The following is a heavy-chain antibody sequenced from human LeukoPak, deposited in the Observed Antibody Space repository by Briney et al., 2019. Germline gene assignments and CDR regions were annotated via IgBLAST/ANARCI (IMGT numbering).Heavy chain of an antibody. CDR2: MNPNSGNT. CDR1: GYTFSNYG. J-gene: IGHJ4*02. D-gene: IGHD3-10*01. V-gene: IGHV1-8*02. Sequence: ASVKVSCKASGYTFSNYGISWVRQATGQGLEWMGWMNPNSGNTGYAQKFQGRVTMTTNTSISTAYMELSSLRSEDTAVYYCARREYGSGSYHLVYWGQGTLVTVSS. CDR3: ARREYGSGSYHLVY.